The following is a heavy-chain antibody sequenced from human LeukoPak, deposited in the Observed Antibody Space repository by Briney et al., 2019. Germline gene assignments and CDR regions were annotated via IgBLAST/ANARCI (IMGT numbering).Heavy chain of an antibody. J-gene: IGHJ4*02. CDR1: GFTFSNYW. CDR3: ARDRWREGSVDY. D-gene: IGHD3-3*01. Sequence: GGSLRLPCAASGFTFSNYWMHWVRQAPGKGLVWVSRINSDGTGTTYADSVKGRFTISRDNAKNTLYLQMNSLRAEDTAVYYCARDRWREGSVDYWGQGTLVTVSS. V-gene: IGHV3-74*01. CDR2: INSDGTGT.